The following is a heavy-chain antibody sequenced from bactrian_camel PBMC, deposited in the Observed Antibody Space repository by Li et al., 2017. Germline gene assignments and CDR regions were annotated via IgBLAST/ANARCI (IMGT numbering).Heavy chain of an antibody. CDR1: STLC. D-gene: IGHD1*01. Sequence: HVQLVESGGGSVQAGGSLRLSCAAYSTLCMGWFRQAPGKEREGVASISTAGGATYYADSLKGRFSISYDNANNTLYLQMNSLEPEDTGMYYCAADVGFAYNCEIALHSRGVRFDSEGQGTQVTVS. J-gene: IGHJ4*01. V-gene: IGHV3S54*01. CDR2: ISTAGGAT.